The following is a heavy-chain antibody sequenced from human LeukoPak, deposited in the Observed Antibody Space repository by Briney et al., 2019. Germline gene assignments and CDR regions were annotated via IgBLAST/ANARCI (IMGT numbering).Heavy chain of an antibody. CDR2: ISYDGSNK. CDR3: AKGLSGSYYNAFYYYGVDV. V-gene: IGHV3-30*18. D-gene: IGHD3-10*01. CDR1: GFTFSSYA. J-gene: IGHJ6*02. Sequence: GGSLRLSCAASGFTFSSYAMHWVRQAPGKGLEWVAVISYDGSNKYYADSVKGRFTISRDNSKNTLYLQMNSLRAEDTAVYYCAKGLSGSYYNAFYYYGVDVWGQGTTVTVSS.